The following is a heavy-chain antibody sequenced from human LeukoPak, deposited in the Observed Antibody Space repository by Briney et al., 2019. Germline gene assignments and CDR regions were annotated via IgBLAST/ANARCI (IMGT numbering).Heavy chain of an antibody. CDR2: MYHSGDT. Sequence: SETLSLTCTVSGYSVSSGYYWGWIRQPPGKGLEWIGSMYHSGDTYYNPSLKSRVTISVDTSKNQLSLKLSSVTAADTAVYYCASSIYAYSSSWYLGYWGQGTLVTVSS. CDR1: GYSVSSGYY. D-gene: IGHD6-13*01. J-gene: IGHJ4*02. CDR3: ASSIYAYSSSWYLGY. V-gene: IGHV4-38-2*02.